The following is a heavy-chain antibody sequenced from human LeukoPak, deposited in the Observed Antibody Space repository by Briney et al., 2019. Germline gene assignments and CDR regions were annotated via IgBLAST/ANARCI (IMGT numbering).Heavy chain of an antibody. Sequence: GGSLRLSCAASGFTVSSNYMTWVRQAPGKGLEWVSSIYSGDSPYYADSVKGRFIISRDNAKNSLYLQMNSLRAEDTAVYYCARVDGDYAPYFDYWGQGTLVTVSS. CDR1: GFTVSSNY. CDR2: IYSGDSP. CDR3: ARVDGDYAPYFDY. J-gene: IGHJ4*02. D-gene: IGHD4-17*01. V-gene: IGHV3-53*01.